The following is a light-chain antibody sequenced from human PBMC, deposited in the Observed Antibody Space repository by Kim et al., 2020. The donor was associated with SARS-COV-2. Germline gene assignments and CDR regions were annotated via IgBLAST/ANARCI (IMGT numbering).Light chain of an antibody. J-gene: IGLJ2*01. Sequence: LGPTVRITCQGDSLRSYYASWYQQKPGQAPVLVIYNKNNRPSGIPDRFSGSSSGNTASLTITGAQAEDDADYYCNSRDSSGNHLVFGGGTQLTVL. V-gene: IGLV3-19*01. CDR2: NKN. CDR1: SLRSYY. CDR3: NSRDSSGNHLV.